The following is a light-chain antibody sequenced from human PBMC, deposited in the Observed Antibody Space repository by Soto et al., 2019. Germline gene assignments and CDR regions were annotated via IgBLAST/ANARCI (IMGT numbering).Light chain of an antibody. CDR1: QSISTY. CDR2: AAS. V-gene: IGKV1-39*01. Sequence: DIQMTQSPSSLSASVGDRVTLTCRTSQSISTYLNWYQQKPGKAPNLLIYAASSLQSGVPSRFSGSGSGTEFTLTISSLQPEDFATYYCQQSYNTPLTFGGGTKVDIK. J-gene: IGKJ4*01. CDR3: QQSYNTPLT.